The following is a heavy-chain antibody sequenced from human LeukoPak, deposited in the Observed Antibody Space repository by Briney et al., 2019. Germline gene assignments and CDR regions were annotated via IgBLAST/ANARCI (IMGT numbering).Heavy chain of an antibody. V-gene: IGHV4-39*07. D-gene: IGHD5-18*01. CDR3: ARVGYSYGFQLSSHYYYYMDV. J-gene: IGHJ6*03. Sequence: ASETLSLTCTVSGGSISSSSYYWGWMRQPPGKGLEWIGRIYYSGSTYYNPSLKSRVTISVDTSKNQFSLKLSSVTAADTAVYYCARVGYSYGFQLSSHYYYYMDVWGKGTTVTVSS. CDR2: IYYSGST. CDR1: GGSISSSSYY.